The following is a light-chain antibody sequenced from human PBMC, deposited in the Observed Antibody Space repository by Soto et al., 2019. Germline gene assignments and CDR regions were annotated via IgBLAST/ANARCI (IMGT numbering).Light chain of an antibody. Sequence: DIQMTQSPSSLSASVGDRVTITCRASQTISSYLNWYQQKPGKAPKLLIYAASSLQSGVPSRFSGSGSGTDFTLTISSLQPEDFATYYCQQSHSIPYTCGQGTKLEI. V-gene: IGKV1-39*01. CDR2: AAS. CDR3: QQSHSIPYT. J-gene: IGKJ2*01. CDR1: QTISSY.